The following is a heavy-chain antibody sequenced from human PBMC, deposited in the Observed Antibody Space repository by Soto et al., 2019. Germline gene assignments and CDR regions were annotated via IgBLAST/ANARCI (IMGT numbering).Heavy chain of an antibody. V-gene: IGHV3-15*01. J-gene: IGHJ3*02. Sequence: EVQLVESGGDSVKPGGSLRLSGEASGFTFTHVWMTWVRQAPGKGLEWVGRIKRKTDGETRDYAAPVKGRFTISRDDSKTTLYLQMNSLKTDDTAVYYCAADRYCSSTTCPGAVDMWGQGTMVSVSA. CDR1: GFTFTHVW. D-gene: IGHD2-2*01. CDR3: AADRYCSSTTCPGAVDM. CDR2: IKRKTDGETR.